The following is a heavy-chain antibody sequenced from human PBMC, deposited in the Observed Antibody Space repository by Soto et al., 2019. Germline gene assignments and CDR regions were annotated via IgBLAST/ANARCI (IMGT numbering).Heavy chain of an antibody. V-gene: IGHV3-30*18. J-gene: IGHJ6*02. CDR3: AKSMWPSYLRTLGRMDV. Sequence: QVQLVESGGGVVQPGRSLRLSCAASGFTFSSYGMHWVRQAPGKGLEWVAVISYDGSNKYYADSVKGRFTISRDNSKNTLYLQMNSLRAEDTAVYYCAKSMWPSYLRTLGRMDVWGQGTTVTVSS. D-gene: IGHD2-21*01. CDR1: GFTFSSYG. CDR2: ISYDGSNK.